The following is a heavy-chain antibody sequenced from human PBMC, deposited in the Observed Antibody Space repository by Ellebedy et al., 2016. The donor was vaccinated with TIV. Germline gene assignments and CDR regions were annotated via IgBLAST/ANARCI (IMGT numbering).Heavy chain of an antibody. CDR2: ISYTGRT. V-gene: IGHV4-39*01. CDR1: GGSLSSTAYY. CDR3: ARYCGTDCYLDKNTFDV. D-gene: IGHD2-21*02. Sequence: MPSETLSLTCTVSGGSLSSTAYYWGWIRQPPGKGLEWIGSISYTGRTFYTPYLKRRVTMSVDTSKNQFSLNLNSVTAADTAVYYCARYCGTDCYLDKNTFDVWGQGTMVTVSS. J-gene: IGHJ3*01.